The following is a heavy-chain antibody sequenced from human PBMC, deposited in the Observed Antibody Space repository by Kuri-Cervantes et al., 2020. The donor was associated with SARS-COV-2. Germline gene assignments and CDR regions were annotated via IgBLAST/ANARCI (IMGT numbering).Heavy chain of an antibody. CDR2: ISAYNGNT. CDR1: GYTFTSYG. D-gene: IGHD3-3*01. Sequence: ASVKVSCKASGYTFTSYGISWVRQAPGQGLEWMGWISAYNGNTNYAQKLQGRVTMTTDTSTSTAYMEPRSLRSEDTAVYYCARSYDFWSGPSGSAFDIWGQGTMVTVSS. V-gene: IGHV1-18*01. J-gene: IGHJ3*02. CDR3: ARSYDFWSGPSGSAFDI.